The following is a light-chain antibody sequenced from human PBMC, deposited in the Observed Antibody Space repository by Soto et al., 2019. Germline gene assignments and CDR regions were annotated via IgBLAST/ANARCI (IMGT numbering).Light chain of an antibody. V-gene: IGLV1-36*01. J-gene: IGLJ3*02. Sequence: QLVLTQPPSASEAPRQRVTISCSGSSSNIGTNGVNWYQQLPGKAPKLLIYYDDLLHSGVSDRFSGSKSGTSASLAISGLQSEDEADYYCAAWDDSLNGWVFGGGTKLTVL. CDR2: YDD. CDR1: SSNIGTNG. CDR3: AAWDDSLNGWV.